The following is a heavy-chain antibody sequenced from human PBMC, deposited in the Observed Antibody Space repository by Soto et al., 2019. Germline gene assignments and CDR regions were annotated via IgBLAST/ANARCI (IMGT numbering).Heavy chain of an antibody. Sequence: ASVKVSCKVSGYTLTELSMHWVRQAPGKGLEWMGGFDPEDGETIYAQKFQGRVTMTEDTSTDTAYMEMSSLKSEDTAMYYCATGGAGPAPFTWELPDHWGQGTLVTVSS. CDR1: GYTLTELS. CDR2: FDPEDGET. CDR3: ATGGAGPAPFTWELPDH. D-gene: IGHD1-26*01. J-gene: IGHJ4*02. V-gene: IGHV1-24*01.